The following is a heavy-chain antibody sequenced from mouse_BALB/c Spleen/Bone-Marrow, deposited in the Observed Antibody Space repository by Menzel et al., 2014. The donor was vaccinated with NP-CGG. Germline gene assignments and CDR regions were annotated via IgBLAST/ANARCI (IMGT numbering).Heavy chain of an antibody. CDR2: IYPGDGDT. J-gene: IGHJ2*01. CDR1: GYVFXTYW. V-gene: IGHV1-80*01. Sequence: QVQLKQSGAELVRPGSSVKISCESSGYVFXTYWINWVKQRPGRGLEWIGQIYPGDGDTDYNGKFKDKATLTADKSSNTAYMQLSSLTSEDSAVYFCARGGISVDYWGQGTTLTVSS. CDR3: ARGGISVDY.